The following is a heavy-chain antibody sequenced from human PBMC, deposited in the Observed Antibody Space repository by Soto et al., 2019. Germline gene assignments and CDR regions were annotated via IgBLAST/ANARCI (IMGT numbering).Heavy chain of an antibody. Sequence: SMTLSLTCPVPGGSISSDFWSWIRQPPGKGLEWIGYISISGNTDYSPSLKSRATISADTSRNQFSLKLRSVNTADTAVYFCARGREDFHAGSAPRWMWLAPWGQGTLVTVS. J-gene: IGHJ5*02. CDR1: GGSISSDF. CDR2: ISISGNT. CDR3: ARGREDFHAGSAPRWMWLAP. D-gene: IGHD1-26*01. V-gene: IGHV4-59*01.